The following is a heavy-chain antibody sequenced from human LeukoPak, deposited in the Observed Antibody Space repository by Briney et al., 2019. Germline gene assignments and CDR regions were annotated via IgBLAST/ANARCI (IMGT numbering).Heavy chain of an antibody. CDR2: ISGSGSST. J-gene: IGHJ4*02. V-gene: IGHV3-23*01. D-gene: IGHD2-2*01. CDR1: GFTFSSFA. CDR3: VPQGEVPAAS. Sequence: GGSLRLSCAASGFTFSSFAMSWVRQAPGMGLEWVSAISGSGSSTYYADSVKGRFTISRDTSKNTLFPQMVSLRAEDTAVYYCVPQGEVPAASWGQGTLVTVSS.